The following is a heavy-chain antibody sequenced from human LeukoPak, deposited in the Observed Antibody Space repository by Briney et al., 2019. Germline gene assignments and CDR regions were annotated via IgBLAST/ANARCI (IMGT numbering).Heavy chain of an antibody. CDR2: ITGNGATT. CDR1: GFTFSSYG. CDR3: ANDLGWIQLNLG. D-gene: IGHD5-18*01. V-gene: IGHV3-23*01. J-gene: IGHJ4*02. Sequence: GGSLRLSCAASGFTFSSYGMNWVRQAPGKGLEWVSGITGNGATTYYADSVKGRFTISRDNSRNTVYLQMNSLRAEDTAVYYCANDLGWIQLNLGRGQGTLVTVSS.